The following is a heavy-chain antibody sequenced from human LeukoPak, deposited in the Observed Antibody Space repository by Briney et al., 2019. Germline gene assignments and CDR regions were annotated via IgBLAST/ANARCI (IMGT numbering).Heavy chain of an antibody. D-gene: IGHD6-13*01. CDR1: GGSTSSYY. CDR2: FYHSGGT. J-gene: IGHJ4*02. CDR3: ARSLSSSRFSLWKY. V-gene: IGHV4-59*01. Sequence: SETLSLTCTVSGGSTSSYYLSWMRQLPGKGPEWIGYFYHSGGTNYNPSLQGRVTMSIDTSKNQFSLKLTSVTAADTAVYYCARSLSSSRFSLWKYWGQGTLVTVSS.